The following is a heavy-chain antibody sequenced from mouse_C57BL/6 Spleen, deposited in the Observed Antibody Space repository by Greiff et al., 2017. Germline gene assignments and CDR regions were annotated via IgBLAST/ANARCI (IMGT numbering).Heavy chain of an antibody. CDR1: GFTFSSYT. V-gene: IGHV5-9*01. Sequence: EVKLVESGGGLVKPGGSLKLSCAASGFTFSSYTMSWVRQTPEKRLEWVATISGGGGNTYYTDSVKGRFTISRDNAKITLYLQMSSLRSEDTALYYWARQEGYYGSSPYGYFDVWGTGTTVTVSA. CDR2: ISGGGGNT. J-gene: IGHJ1*03. D-gene: IGHD1-1*01. CDR3: ARQEGYYGSSPYGYFDV.